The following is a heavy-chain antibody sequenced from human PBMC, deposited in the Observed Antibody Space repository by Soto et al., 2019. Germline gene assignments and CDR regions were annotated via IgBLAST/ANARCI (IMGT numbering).Heavy chain of an antibody. CDR3: AREEGY. Sequence: QVQLVQSGAEVKKPGSSVKVSCKASGGAFSNYAISWVRQAPGQGLEWMGGILPIFGPANYAQKFQGRGTITADVSTSTGYMELSSLRSDDTGVYYGAREEGYWGQGTLVTVSS. J-gene: IGHJ4*02. CDR1: GGAFSNYA. CDR2: ILPIFGPA. V-gene: IGHV1-69*12.